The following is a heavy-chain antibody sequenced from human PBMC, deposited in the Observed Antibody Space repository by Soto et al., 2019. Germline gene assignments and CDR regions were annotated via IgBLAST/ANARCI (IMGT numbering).Heavy chain of an antibody. CDR3: ARGLDYRLTPLRY. J-gene: IGHJ4*02. CDR1: GFTFGSYI. Sequence: GGSMRLSCAASGFTFGSYIMNWVRQAPGKGLEWVSSITTSSNYIHYADSVKGRFTISRDYAKNSLYLQMNSLRAEDTAVYYCARGLDYRLTPLRYWGQGTLVTVSS. D-gene: IGHD4-4*01. CDR2: ITTSSNYI. V-gene: IGHV3-21*01.